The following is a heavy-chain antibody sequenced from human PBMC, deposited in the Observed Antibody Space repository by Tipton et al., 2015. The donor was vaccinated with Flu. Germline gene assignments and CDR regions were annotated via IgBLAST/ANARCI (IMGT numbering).Heavy chain of an antibody. D-gene: IGHD4-17*01. J-gene: IGHJ5*02. Sequence: SLRLSCAASGFTFSSYEMNWVRQAPGKGLEWVSYISCSGSTIYYADSVKGRFTISRDNAKNSLYLQMNSLRAEDTAVYYCARYGDSQYNWFDPWGQGTLVTVSS. CDR2: ISCSGSTI. CDR3: ARYGDSQYNWFDP. V-gene: IGHV3-48*03. CDR1: GFTFSSYE.